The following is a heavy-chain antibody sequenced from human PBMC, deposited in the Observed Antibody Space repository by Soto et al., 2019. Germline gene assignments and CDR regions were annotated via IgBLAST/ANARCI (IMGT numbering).Heavy chain of an antibody. CDR3: SRGILV. Sequence: QVQLQESGPGLVKPSQTLSLTCTVSGGSMNSGGYCWKWIRQHPGEGLEWIGCISYGGTTSYNPSLKSRVTISVDTSKNQFSLKLSSVTAADTAVYYCSRGILVWGQGTLITVSS. J-gene: IGHJ4*02. CDR1: GGSMNSGGYC. D-gene: IGHD2-15*01. CDR2: ISYGGTT. V-gene: IGHV4-31*03.